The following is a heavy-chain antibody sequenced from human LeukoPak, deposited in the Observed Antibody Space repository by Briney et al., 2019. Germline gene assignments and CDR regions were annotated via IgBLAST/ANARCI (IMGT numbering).Heavy chain of an antibody. J-gene: IGHJ6*02. Sequence: GESLKISCKGSGYSFTSYWIGWVRQMPGKGLEWMGIIYPGDSDTRYSPSFQGQVTISADKSISTAYLQWSSLKASDTAMYYCARQDRTYYYDSSGYCYYYYGMDVWGQGTTITVSS. D-gene: IGHD3-22*01. CDR2: IYPGDSDT. CDR3: ARQDRTYYYDSSGYCYYYYGMDV. V-gene: IGHV5-51*01. CDR1: GYSFTSYW.